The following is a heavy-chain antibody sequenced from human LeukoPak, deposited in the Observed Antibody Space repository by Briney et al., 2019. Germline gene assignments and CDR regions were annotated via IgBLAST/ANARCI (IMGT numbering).Heavy chain of an antibody. CDR1: GFTLDDYA. V-gene: IGHV3-43*02. Sequence: GGSLRLSCAASGFTLDDYAMHWVRQAPGKGLEWVSLISGDGGSTYYADSVKGRFTISRDNSKNSLYLQMNSLRTEDTALYYCAKDKELLQWLVRPYYFDYWGQGTLVTVSS. D-gene: IGHD6-19*01. J-gene: IGHJ4*02. CDR3: AKDKELLQWLVRPYYFDY. CDR2: ISGDGGST.